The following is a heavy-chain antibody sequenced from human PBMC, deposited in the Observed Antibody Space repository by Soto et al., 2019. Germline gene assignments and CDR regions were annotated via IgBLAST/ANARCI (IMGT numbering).Heavy chain of an antibody. Sequence: GESLRISCKGSGYSFAGYWITWVRQKPGKGLEWMGRIDPSDSQTYYSPSFRGHVTISATKSITTVFLQWSSLRASDTAMYYCARQIYDSDTGPNFQYYFDSWGQGTPVTVSS. V-gene: IGHV5-10-1*01. CDR1: GYSFAGYW. D-gene: IGHD3-22*01. CDR2: IDPSDSQT. CDR3: ARQIYDSDTGPNFQYYFDS. J-gene: IGHJ4*02.